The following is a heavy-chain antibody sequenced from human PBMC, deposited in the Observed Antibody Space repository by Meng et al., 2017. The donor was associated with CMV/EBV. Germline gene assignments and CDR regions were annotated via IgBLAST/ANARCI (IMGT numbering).Heavy chain of an antibody. D-gene: IGHD3-3*01. CDR1: SYG. V-gene: IGHV3-33*06. CDR3: AKDLGRRNFWSGYCSDEYFQH. J-gene: IGHJ1*01. CDR2: IWYDGSNK. Sequence: SYGMHWVRQAPGKGLEWVAVIWYDGSNKYYADSVKGRFTISRDNSKNTLYLQMNSLRAEDTAVYYCAKDLGRRNFWSGYCSDEYFQHWGQGTLVTVSS.